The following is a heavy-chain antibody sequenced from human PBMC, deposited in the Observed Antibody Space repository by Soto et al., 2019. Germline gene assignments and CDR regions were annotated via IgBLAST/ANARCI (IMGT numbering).Heavy chain of an antibody. V-gene: IGHV4-39*01. J-gene: IGHJ4*02. CDR1: GGSISSSSYY. CDR3: ARQFTHRSSGWYPFDY. D-gene: IGHD6-19*01. Sequence: SETLSLTCTVSGGSISSSSYYWGWIRQPPGKGLEWIGSIYYSGSTYYNPSLKSRVTISVDTSKNQFSLKLSSVTAADTAVYYCARQFTHRSSGWYPFDYWGQGTLVTVSS. CDR2: IYYSGST.